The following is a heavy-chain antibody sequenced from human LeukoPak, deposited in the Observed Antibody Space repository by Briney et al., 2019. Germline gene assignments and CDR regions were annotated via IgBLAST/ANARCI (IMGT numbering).Heavy chain of an antibody. Sequence: PAGGSLRLSCAASGFTVSNNRLSWVRQAPGMGLEWVSTIYSDGNTYYPDSVKGRFTISRDGSKNTLYLQLNSLRTEDTAIYYCVREREGSNSEHWGQGTLVTVSS. J-gene: IGHJ1*01. CDR2: IYSDGNT. D-gene: IGHD1-26*01. CDR3: VREREGSNSEH. CDR1: GFTVSNNR. V-gene: IGHV3-53*01.